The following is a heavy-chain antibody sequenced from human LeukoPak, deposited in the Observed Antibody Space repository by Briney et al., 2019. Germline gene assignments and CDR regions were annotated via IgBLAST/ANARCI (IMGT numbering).Heavy chain of an antibody. D-gene: IGHD3-22*01. Sequence: GGSLRLSCAASGFTVSISYISWVRQAPGKGLEWVSVIYTSGNTYYADSVKGRFTISRDNSKNTLYLQMNSLRAEDTAVYYCARAPFYFDSSNYPYFDYWGQGTLVTVSS. V-gene: IGHV3-53*01. CDR3: ARAPFYFDSSNYPYFDY. J-gene: IGHJ4*02. CDR1: GFTVSISY. CDR2: IYTSGNT.